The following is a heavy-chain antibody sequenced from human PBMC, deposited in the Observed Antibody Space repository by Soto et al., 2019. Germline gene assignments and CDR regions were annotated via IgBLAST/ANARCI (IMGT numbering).Heavy chain of an antibody. Sequence: PSVNVSCKASGYTFTKYAMHWVRQAPGQRLEWMGWINGGNGNTKYSQKFQGRVTITRDTSASTAYMELSSLRSEDTAVYYCARSEQYYSDSSGYYYPSGYYYYGMDVWGQGTTVTVSS. D-gene: IGHD3-22*01. J-gene: IGHJ6*02. CDR1: GYTFTKYA. CDR3: ARSEQYYSDSSGYYYPSGYYYYGMDV. V-gene: IGHV1-3*01. CDR2: INGGNGNT.